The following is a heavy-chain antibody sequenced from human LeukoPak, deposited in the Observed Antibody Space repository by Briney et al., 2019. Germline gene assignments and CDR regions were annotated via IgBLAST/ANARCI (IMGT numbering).Heavy chain of an antibody. D-gene: IGHD3-22*01. J-gene: IGHJ4*02. CDR2: ISYDGSNK. CDR3: ANDRVLYYYDSSGPGYFDY. V-gene: IGHV3-30*18. CDR1: GFTFSSYG. Sequence: GRSLRLSCAASGFTFSSYGMHWVRQAPGKGLEWVAVISYDGSNKYYADSVKGRFTISRDNSKNTLYLQMNSLRAEDTAVYYCANDRVLYYYDSSGPGYFDYWGQGTLVTVSS.